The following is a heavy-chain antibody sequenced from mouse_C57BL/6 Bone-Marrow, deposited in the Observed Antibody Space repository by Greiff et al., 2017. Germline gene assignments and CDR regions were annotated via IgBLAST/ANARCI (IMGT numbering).Heavy chain of an antibody. D-gene: IGHD3-2*02. CDR2: IYPRSGNT. J-gene: IGHJ3*01. V-gene: IGHV1-81*01. CDR1: GYTFTSYG. Sequence: QVQLQQSGAELARPGASVKLSCKASGYTFTSYGISWVKQRTGQGLEWIGEIYPRSGNTYYNEKFKGKATLTADKSSSTAYMELRSLTSEDSAVYFCLDSSGPFAYWGQGTLVTVAA. CDR3: LDSSGPFAY.